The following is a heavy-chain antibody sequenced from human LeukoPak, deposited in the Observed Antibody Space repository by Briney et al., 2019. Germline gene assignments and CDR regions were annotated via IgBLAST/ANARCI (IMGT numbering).Heavy chain of an antibody. V-gene: IGHV1-69*04. J-gene: IGHJ4*02. CDR1: GGTFSSYA. D-gene: IGHD3-22*01. CDR2: IIPILGIA. CDR3: ASSRGYYDSSGYYTGEGYFDY. Sequence: SVKVSCKASGGTFSSYAISWVRQAPGQGLEWMGRIIPILGIANYAQKFQGRVTITADKSTSTAYMELSSLRSEDTAVYYCASSRGYYDSSGYYTGEGYFDYWGQGTLVTVSS.